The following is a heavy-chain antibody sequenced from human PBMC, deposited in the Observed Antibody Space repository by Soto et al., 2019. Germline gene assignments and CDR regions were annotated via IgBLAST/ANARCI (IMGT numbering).Heavy chain of an antibody. CDR1: GGTFSSYA. CDR3: ARGIALYDFWSDPYGMDV. V-gene: IGHV1-69*01. D-gene: IGHD3-3*01. Sequence: QVQLVQSGAEVKKPGSSVKVSCKASGGTFSSYAISWVRQAPGQGLEWMGGIIPIFGTANYAQKFQGRVTITADESTSTAYMELSSLRSEDTAVYYCARGIALYDFWSDPYGMDVWGQGTTVTVSS. J-gene: IGHJ6*02. CDR2: IIPIFGTA.